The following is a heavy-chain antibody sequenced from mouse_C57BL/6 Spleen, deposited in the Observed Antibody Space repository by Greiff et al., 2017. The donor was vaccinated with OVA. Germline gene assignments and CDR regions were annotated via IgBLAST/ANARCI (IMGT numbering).Heavy chain of an antibody. J-gene: IGHJ3*01. D-gene: IGHD4-1*01. CDR2: IWRGGGT. CDR1: GFSLTSYG. CDR3: ANTGEGFAY. V-gene: IGHV2-5*01. Sequence: VQGVESGPGLVQPSQSLSITCTVSGFSLTSYGVHWVRQSPGKGLEWLGVIWRGGGTDYNAAFMSRLSSTKDNSKSQVFFKMNSLQADDTAIYYCANTGEGFAYWGQGTLVTVSA.